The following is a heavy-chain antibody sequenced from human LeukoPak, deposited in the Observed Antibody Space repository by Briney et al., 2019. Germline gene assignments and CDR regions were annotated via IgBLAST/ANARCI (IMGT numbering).Heavy chain of an antibody. V-gene: IGHV4-61*02. J-gene: IGHJ3*02. CDR3: ARTLFGFETI. CDR1: GGSISSSSYY. Sequence: SETLSLTCTVSGGSISSSSYYWSWIRQPAGKGLEWIGRIYTSGCTNYNPSLKSRVTMSVDTSKNQFSLKLSSVTAADTAVYYCARTLFGFETIWGQGTMVTVSS. CDR2: IYTSGCT. D-gene: IGHD3-10*02.